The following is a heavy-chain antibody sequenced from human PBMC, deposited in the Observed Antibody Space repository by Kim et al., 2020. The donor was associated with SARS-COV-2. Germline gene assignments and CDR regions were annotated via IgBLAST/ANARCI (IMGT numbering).Heavy chain of an antibody. CDR1: GFTFSSYA. CDR3: ARVGTNRAVAGHDAFDI. V-gene: IGHV3-64*01. J-gene: IGHJ3*02. CDR2: ISSNGGST. D-gene: IGHD6-19*01. Sequence: GGSLRLSCAASGFTFSSYAMHWVRQAPGKGLEYVSAISSNGGSTYYANSVKGRFTISRDNSKNTLYLQMGSLRAEDMAVYYCARVGTNRAVAGHDAFDIWGQGTMVTVSS.